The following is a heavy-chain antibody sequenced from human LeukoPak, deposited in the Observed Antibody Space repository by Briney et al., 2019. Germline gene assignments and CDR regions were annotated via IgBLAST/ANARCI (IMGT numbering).Heavy chain of an antibody. J-gene: IGHJ4*02. CDR3: ARNPVGPRFDY. Sequence: SVKVSCKASGGTFSSYAISWVRQAPGQGLEWMGRIIPILGIANYAQKFQGRVTITEDKSTSTAYMELSSLRSEDTAVYYCARNPVGPRFDYWGQGTLVTVSS. CDR1: GGTFSSYA. CDR2: IIPILGIA. V-gene: IGHV1-69*04.